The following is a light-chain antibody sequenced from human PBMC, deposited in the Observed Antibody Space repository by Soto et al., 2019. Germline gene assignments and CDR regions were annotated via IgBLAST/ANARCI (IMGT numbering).Light chain of an antibody. V-gene: IGKV1-39*01. Sequence: DIQMTQSPSSLSASVGDRVTITCRASQSISSYLNWYQQKPGKAPNLLIYTASGLESGVPSRFSGSGSGTDFTLTISSLQPEDFATYFCQQSYSRPRTFGQGTKVDIK. CDR1: QSISSY. CDR2: TAS. CDR3: QQSYSRPRT. J-gene: IGKJ1*01.